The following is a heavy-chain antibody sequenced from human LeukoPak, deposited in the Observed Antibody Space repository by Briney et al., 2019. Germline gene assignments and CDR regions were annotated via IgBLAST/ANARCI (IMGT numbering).Heavy chain of an antibody. CDR1: GFTFSRYG. D-gene: IGHD1-26*01. V-gene: IGHV3-33*01. Sequence: GGSLRLSCAASGFTFSRYGMRWVRQATGKGGEWVAVIWYDGSNKYYADSVKGRYTIHRDNSKNTLYLHMNSLRAEDTAAYYCARSMTGGIYYYYYMDVWGKGTTVTVSS. CDR2: IWYDGSNK. J-gene: IGHJ6*03. CDR3: ARSMTGGIYYYYYMDV.